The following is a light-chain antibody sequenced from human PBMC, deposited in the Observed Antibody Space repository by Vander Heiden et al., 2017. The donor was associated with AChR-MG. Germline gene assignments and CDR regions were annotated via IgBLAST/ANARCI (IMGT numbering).Light chain of an antibody. J-gene: IGKJ2*01. CDR1: QRISSY. CDR2: SAS. CDR3: QQSHSTPYT. V-gene: IGKV1-39*01. Sequence: DIQMTQSPSSLSASVGDRVTITCRASQRISSYLIWYQHKPGKAPKLLIHSASTLQSGVPSRFSGSGSGTDFTLTISSLQPEDFATYFCQQSHSTPYTFGQGTKLEI.